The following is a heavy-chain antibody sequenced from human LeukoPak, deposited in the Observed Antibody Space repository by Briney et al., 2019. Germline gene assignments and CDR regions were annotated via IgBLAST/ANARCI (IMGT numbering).Heavy chain of an antibody. Sequence: AGGSLRLSCAASGFTFSSYSMNWVRQAPGKGLEWVSSISSSSSYIYYADSVKGRFTISRDNAKNSLYLQMNSLRVEDTAVYYCASLLQSDYWGQGTLVTVSS. D-gene: IGHD2-15*01. CDR3: ASLLQSDY. CDR2: ISSSSSYI. J-gene: IGHJ4*02. V-gene: IGHV3-21*01. CDR1: GFTFSSYS.